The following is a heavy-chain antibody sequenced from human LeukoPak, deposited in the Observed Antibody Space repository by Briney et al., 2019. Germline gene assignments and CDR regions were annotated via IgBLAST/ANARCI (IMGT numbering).Heavy chain of an antibody. V-gene: IGHV3-30*04. CDR2: ISYDGSNK. D-gene: IGHD4-17*01. Sequence: GGSLRLSCAASGFTFSSYAMHWVRQAPGKGLEWVAVISYDGSNKYYADSVKGRFTISRDNSKNTLYLQMNSLRAEDTAVYYCARDRSQTVTTNLLVYWGQGTLVTVSS. CDR1: GFTFSSYA. J-gene: IGHJ4*02. CDR3: ARDRSQTVTTNLLVY.